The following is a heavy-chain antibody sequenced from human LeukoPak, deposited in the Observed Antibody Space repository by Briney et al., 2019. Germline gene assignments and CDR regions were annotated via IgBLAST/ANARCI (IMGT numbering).Heavy chain of an antibody. Sequence: GGSLRLSCAASXXDFXNXXXXXVXXXPGXXLXWXAGIXSSGDXTYYSDSVKGRFTISRDNSRNTQDLQMNSLRAEDTALYYCAKPPGRSSNWYWEFESWGQGTMVTVSS. CDR3: AKPPGRSSNWYWEFES. V-gene: IGHV3-23*01. J-gene: IGHJ4*02. CDR1: XXDFXNXX. D-gene: IGHD6-13*01. CDR2: IXSSGDXT.